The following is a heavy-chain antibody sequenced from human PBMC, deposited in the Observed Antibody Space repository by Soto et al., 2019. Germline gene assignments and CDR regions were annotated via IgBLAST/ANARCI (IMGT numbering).Heavy chain of an antibody. CDR3: VKASPHVLRFLEWLFRNFDY. D-gene: IGHD3-3*01. J-gene: IGHJ4*02. V-gene: IGHV3-64D*08. CDR1: GFTFSSYA. CDR2: ISSNGGST. Sequence: GGSLRLSCSASGFTFSSYAMHWVRQAPGKGLEYVSAISSNGGSTYYADSVKGRFTISRDNSKNTLYLQMASLRAEDTAVYYCVKASPHVLRFLEWLFRNFDYWGQGTLVTVSS.